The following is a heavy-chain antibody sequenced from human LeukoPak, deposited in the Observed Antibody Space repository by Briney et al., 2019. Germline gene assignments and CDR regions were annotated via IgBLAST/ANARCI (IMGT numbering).Heavy chain of an antibody. CDR2: IRYDGSNK. V-gene: IGHV3-30*02. CDR1: GFTFSSYG. CDR3: AKCTCSSTTVRDLAFDI. D-gene: IGHD2-2*01. Sequence: GGSLRLSCAASGFTFSSYGMHWVRQAPGKGLEWVAFIRYDGSNKYYADSVKGRFTISRDNSKNTLYLQMNSLRAEDTAVYYCAKCTCSSTTVRDLAFDIWGQGTMVTVSS. J-gene: IGHJ3*02.